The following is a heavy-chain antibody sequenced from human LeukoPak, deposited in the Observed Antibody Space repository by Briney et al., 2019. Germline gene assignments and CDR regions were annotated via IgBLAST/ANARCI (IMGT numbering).Heavy chain of an antibody. D-gene: IGHD2-2*01. V-gene: IGHV4-61*01. CDR2: ICYSGST. J-gene: IGHJ4*02. CDR3: AREEASYCSSTSCYGIDY. Sequence: KPSETLSLTCTVSGGSVSSGSYYWSWIRQPPGKGLEWIGYICYSGSTNYNPSLKSRVTISVDTSKNQFSLKLSSVTAADTAVYYCAREEASYCSSTSCYGIDYWGQGTLVTVSS. CDR1: GGSVSSGSYY.